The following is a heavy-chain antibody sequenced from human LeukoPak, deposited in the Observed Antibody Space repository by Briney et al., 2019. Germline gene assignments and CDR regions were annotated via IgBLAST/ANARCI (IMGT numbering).Heavy chain of an antibody. J-gene: IGHJ5*02. CDR2: ISYSGTT. CDR1: GGSLNSPNYY. Sequence: SETLSLTCIVSGGSLNSPNYYWGWIRQPPGEGLEWIGTISYSGTTYYNPSLKSRLTISVDTSKNQFSLKLTSVTAADTSVYYCARHDYYGSLNWFDPWGQGTLITVSS. V-gene: IGHV4-39*01. CDR3: ARHDYYGSLNWFDP. D-gene: IGHD3-10*01.